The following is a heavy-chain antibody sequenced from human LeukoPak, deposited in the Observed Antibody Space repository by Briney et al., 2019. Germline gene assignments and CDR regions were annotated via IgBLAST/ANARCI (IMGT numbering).Heavy chain of an antibody. D-gene: IGHD4-17*01. CDR3: AKEGYGDYVVLNY. J-gene: IGHJ4*02. Sequence: SGGSLRLSCAASGFSFKDAWMSWVRQAPGKGLEWVGRIKSTTDGVTTDYAAPVKGRFTIPRDDSRNTLYLQMNSPRAEDTAVYYCAKEGYGDYVVLNYWGQGTLVTVSS. CDR1: GFSFKDAW. V-gene: IGHV3-15*01. CDR2: IKSTTDGVTT.